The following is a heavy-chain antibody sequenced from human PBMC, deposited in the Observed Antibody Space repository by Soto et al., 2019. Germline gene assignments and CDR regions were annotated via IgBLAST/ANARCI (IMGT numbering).Heavy chain of an antibody. CDR1: GGSVSSAGYF. D-gene: IGHD3-10*01. V-gene: IGHV4-39*07. Sequence: PSETLSLTCTVSGGSVSSAGYFWGWIRQPPGKGLEWLGSVYFSGDSYYNPSPKSRVTISVDTSKNQFSLNLRSVTAADTAVYYCSRSGNYAWFDSWGQGTLVTVSS. CDR2: VYFSGDS. J-gene: IGHJ5*01. CDR3: SRSGNYAWFDS.